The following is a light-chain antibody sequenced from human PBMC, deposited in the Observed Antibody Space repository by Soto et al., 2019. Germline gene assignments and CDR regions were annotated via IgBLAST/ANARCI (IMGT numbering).Light chain of an antibody. V-gene: IGLV1-44*01. CDR1: RSNIGSNL. J-gene: IGLJ3*02. Sequence: QSVLTQPPSASGTPGQRFTISCSGSRSNIGSNLVNWYQQLPGTAPKLLMYNNNQRPSGVPDRFSGSKSGTSASLAISGLQSEDEADYHCAAWDDSLNGLVFGGGTQLTVL. CDR3: AAWDDSLNGLV. CDR2: NNN.